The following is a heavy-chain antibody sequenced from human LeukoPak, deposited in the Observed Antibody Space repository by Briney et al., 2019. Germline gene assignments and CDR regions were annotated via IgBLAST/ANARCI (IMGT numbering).Heavy chain of an antibody. D-gene: IGHD6-19*01. CDR2: MNPNSGNT. CDR1: GYTFTSYD. J-gene: IGHJ5*02. CDR3: AILLGYSSGWYKEMGFDP. Sequence: ASVKVSCKASGYTFTSYDINWVRQATGQGLEWMGWMNPNSGNTGYAQKFQCRVTMSRNTSIRTAYMELSSLRSEDTAVYFCAILLGYSSGWYKEMGFDPGGQGTLVTVSS. V-gene: IGHV1-8*01.